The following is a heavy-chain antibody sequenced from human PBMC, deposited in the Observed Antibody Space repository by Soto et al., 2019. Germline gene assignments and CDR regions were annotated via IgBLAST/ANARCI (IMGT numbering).Heavy chain of an antibody. CDR1: GLTFSTYY. D-gene: IGHD4-4*01. CDR2: ISSSGSNM. Sequence: EVQLVESGGGLVKPGGSLRLSCAGSGLTFSTYYMNWIRQAPGKGLEWVSSISSSGSNMYYTDSVKGRFTISRDNAENSLYLQMNSLRAEDTAVYYCAGTDYSLDYWGQGTLVTVSS. J-gene: IGHJ4*02. CDR3: AGTDYSLDY. V-gene: IGHV3-21*01.